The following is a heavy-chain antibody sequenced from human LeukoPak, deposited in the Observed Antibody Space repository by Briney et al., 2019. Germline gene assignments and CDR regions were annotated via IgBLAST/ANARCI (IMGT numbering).Heavy chain of an antibody. J-gene: IGHJ4*02. D-gene: IGHD2-2*01. Sequence: GGSLRLSCALPGFTFSSYEMNWGRQAPGKGLEWVSYISSSGGTIYYADSVKCRFTISRENAKNSLYLKMNSLRAEDTAVYYCESKDCSSTSCYFDNFDYWGPGTLVTVSS. CDR1: GFTFSSYE. CDR2: ISSSGGTI. V-gene: IGHV3-48*03. CDR3: ESKDCSSTSCYFDNFDY.